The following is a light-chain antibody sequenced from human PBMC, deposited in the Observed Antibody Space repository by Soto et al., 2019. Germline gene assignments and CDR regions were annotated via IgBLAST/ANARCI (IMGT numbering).Light chain of an antibody. V-gene: IGLV2-11*01. Sequence: QSALTQPRSVSGSPGQSVTISCTGTSSDVGGYNYVSWYQQHPGKAPKLMIYDVSKRPSGVPDRFSGSKSGNTASLTISGLQAEDEADYCCCSYAGSYGFGTGTKLTVL. CDR3: CSYAGSYG. CDR1: SSDVGGYNY. CDR2: DVS. J-gene: IGLJ1*01.